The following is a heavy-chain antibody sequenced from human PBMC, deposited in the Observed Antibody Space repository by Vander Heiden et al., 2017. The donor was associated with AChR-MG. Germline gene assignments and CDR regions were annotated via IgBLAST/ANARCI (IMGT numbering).Heavy chain of an antibody. Sequence: QVQLVESGGGVVQPGRSLRLSCAASGFTFSRYATHWVRQAPGKGLEWVAVISYDGSNKYYADSVKGRFTISRDNSKNTLYLQMNSLRAEDTAVYYCASDYGDTYYYYYYYMDVWGKGTTVTVSS. CDR2: ISYDGSNK. D-gene: IGHD4-17*01. V-gene: IGHV3-30-3*01. J-gene: IGHJ6*03. CDR1: GFTFSRYA. CDR3: ASDYGDTYYYYYYYMDV.